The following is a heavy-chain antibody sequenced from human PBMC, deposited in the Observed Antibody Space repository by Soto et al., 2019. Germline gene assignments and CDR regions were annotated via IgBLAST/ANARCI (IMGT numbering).Heavy chain of an antibody. D-gene: IGHD6-13*01. CDR2: INHSGST. J-gene: IGHJ6*02. CDR3: ARGNWQQLAMRYCMDV. CDR1: GGSFSGYY. V-gene: IGHV4-34*01. Sequence: PSETLSLTCAVYGGSFSGYYWSWIRQPPGKGLEWIGEINHSGSTDYSPSLKSRVTISVDTSKNQFSLKLNSVTAADTAVYYCARGNWQQLAMRYCMDVWGQGTTVTVS.